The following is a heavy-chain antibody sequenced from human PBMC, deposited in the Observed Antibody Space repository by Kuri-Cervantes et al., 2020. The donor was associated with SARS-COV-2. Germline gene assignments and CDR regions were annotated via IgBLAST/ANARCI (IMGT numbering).Heavy chain of an antibody. CDR2: INHSGST. V-gene: IGHV4-34*01. Sequence: GSLRLSCAVSGGSISSGGYYWSWIRQHPGKGLEWIGEINHSGSTNYNPSLKSRVTISVDTSKNQFSLKLSSVTAADTAVYYCASSPARYYYDSSGYLGYWGQGTLVTVSS. J-gene: IGHJ4*02. D-gene: IGHD3-22*01. CDR3: ASSPARYYYDSSGYLGY. CDR1: GGSISSGGYY.